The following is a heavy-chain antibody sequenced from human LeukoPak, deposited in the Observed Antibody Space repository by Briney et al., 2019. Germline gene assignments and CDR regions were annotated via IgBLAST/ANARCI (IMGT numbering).Heavy chain of an antibody. CDR1: GFTFSSDS. V-gene: IGHV3-48*02. J-gene: IGHJ4*02. Sequence: PGGSLRLSCAGSGFTFSSDSMNWVRQAPGKGLEWVSYISSSGNTKHYVDSVKGRFTISRDNAKYSVYLQMNSLRNEDTAVYYCARDLTSVPTRWGQGTLVTVSS. CDR3: ARDLTSVPTR. CDR2: ISSSGNTK. D-gene: IGHD4-17*01.